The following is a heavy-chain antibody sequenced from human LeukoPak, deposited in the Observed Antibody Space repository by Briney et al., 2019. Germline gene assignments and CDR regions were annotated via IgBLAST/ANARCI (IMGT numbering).Heavy chain of an antibody. CDR1: GGTFSSYA. J-gene: IGHJ5*02. D-gene: IGHD2-21*02. CDR3: ARRAYKTAIFITDNWFDP. Sequence: PGASVKVSCKASGGTFSSYAISWVRQAPGQGLEWMGGIIPIFGTANYAQKFQGRVTITADKSTSTAYMELSSLRSEDTAVYYCARRAYKTAIFITDNWFDPWGQGTLVTVSS. CDR2: IIPIFGTA. V-gene: IGHV1-69*06.